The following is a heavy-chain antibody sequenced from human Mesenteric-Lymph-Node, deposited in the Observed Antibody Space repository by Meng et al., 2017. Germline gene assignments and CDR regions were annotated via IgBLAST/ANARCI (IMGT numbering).Heavy chain of an antibody. CDR1: GYSFTSYE. Sequence: QGQTGQSGAELKKPWASVKISCAASGYSFTSYEMHRVRQGTGQRLEWMGWINGASGNTKYSQKFQDRVTMTRDTSASTAYMELSSLRSEDTAVYYCAGSLHFYNSGFGYWGQGTLVTVSS. D-gene: IGHD2/OR15-2a*01. J-gene: IGHJ4*02. CDR2: INGASGNT. V-gene: IGHV1-3*01. CDR3: AGSLHFYNSGFGY.